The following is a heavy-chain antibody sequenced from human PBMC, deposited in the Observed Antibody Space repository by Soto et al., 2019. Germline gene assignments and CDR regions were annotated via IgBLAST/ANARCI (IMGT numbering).Heavy chain of an antibody. CDR1: GFTFSSYG. V-gene: IGHV3-30*03. D-gene: IGHD3-3*01. J-gene: IGHJ6*02. CDR2: ISYDESNK. CDR3: LKWGAGITIFGVVPYYYYYGMDV. Sequence: GGSLRLSCAASGFTFSSYGMHWVRQAPGKGLEWEAVISYDESNKYYADSVKDRFTISRDNSKNTLYLQMNSLRAEDTVVYSCLKWGAGITIFGVVPYYYYYGMDVWGQAT.